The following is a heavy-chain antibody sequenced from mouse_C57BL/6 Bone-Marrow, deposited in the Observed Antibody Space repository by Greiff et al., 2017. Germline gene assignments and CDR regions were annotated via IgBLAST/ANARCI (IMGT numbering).Heavy chain of an antibody. Sequence: VQLQQSGPELVKPGASVKISCKASGYTFTDYYINWVKQRPGQGLEWIGWIFPGSGNTYYNEKFKGKATLTADKSSSTAYMELRSLTSEDSAVYFCARLDYYGSSQSFYAMDYWGQGTSVTVSS. CDR2: IFPGSGNT. CDR3: ARLDYYGSSQSFYAMDY. V-gene: IGHV1-75*01. D-gene: IGHD1-1*01. J-gene: IGHJ4*01. CDR1: GYTFTDYY.